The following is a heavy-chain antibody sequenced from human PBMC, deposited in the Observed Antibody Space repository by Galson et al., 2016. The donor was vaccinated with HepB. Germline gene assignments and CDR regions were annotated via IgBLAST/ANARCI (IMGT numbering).Heavy chain of an antibody. CDR1: GFTFSRYA. V-gene: IGHV3-30-3*01. D-gene: IGHD3-16*02. J-gene: IGHJ4*02. Sequence: SLRLSCAASGFTFSRYAMHWVRQAPGKGLEWVAVISYDGSNKYYADSVKGRLTISRDNSKNTLYLQMKSLRAEDTAVHYCATLRLGEVSFPDYWGQGTLVTVSS. CDR2: ISYDGSNK. CDR3: ATLRLGEVSFPDY.